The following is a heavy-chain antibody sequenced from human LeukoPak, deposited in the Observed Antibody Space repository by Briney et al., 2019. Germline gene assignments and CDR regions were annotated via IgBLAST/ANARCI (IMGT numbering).Heavy chain of an antibody. CDR3: ARSGRGGAFDM. D-gene: IGHD1-26*01. CDR2: IYSDGGRT. J-gene: IGHJ3*02. CDR1: GFTLNTYW. Sequence: GGSLRLSCAGSGFTLNTYWMHWGRQGPGKGLVWVSRIYSDGGRTNYADSVKGRFTISGDTAKNTLYLQMNSLRAEDTAVYYCARSGRGGAFDMWGQGTMVTVSS. V-gene: IGHV3-74*01.